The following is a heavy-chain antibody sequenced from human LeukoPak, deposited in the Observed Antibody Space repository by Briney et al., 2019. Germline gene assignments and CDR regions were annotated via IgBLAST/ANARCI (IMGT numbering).Heavy chain of an antibody. CDR2: FDPEEAKM. D-gene: IGHD3-3*01. V-gene: IGHV1-24*01. J-gene: IGHJ4*02. Sequence: ASVKVSCKVSGNSLSELSMQWVRQAPGKGLECMGGFDPEEAKMVYAQNFQGRVTMTGDTSTQTAYMELSGLTSDDTAVYYCTTRSGDFWSGFVNWGQGTLVTVSS. CDR3: TTRSGDFWSGFVN. CDR1: GNSLSELS.